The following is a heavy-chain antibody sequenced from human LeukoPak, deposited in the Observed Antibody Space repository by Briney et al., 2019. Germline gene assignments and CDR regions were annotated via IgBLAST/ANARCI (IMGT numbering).Heavy chain of an antibody. V-gene: IGHV3-30*02. Sequence: PGGSLRLSCAASGFTFSSYGMHWVRQAPGKGLEWVAFIRYDGSNKYYADSVKGRFTISRDNSKNTLYLQMNSLRAEDTAVYYCAKDGPYSSGWYVGDELGYYMDVWGKGTTVTISS. J-gene: IGHJ6*03. CDR3: AKDGPYSSGWYVGDELGYYMDV. CDR1: GFTFSSYG. D-gene: IGHD6-19*01. CDR2: IRYDGSNK.